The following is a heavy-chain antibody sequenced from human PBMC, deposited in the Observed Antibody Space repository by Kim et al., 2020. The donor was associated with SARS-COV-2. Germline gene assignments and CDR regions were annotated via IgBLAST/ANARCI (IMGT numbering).Heavy chain of an antibody. J-gene: IGHJ4*02. CDR2: FYHSWST. Sequence: SETLSLTCAVSGGSISSSNWWCWVRPPPGGGLWLFGVFYHSWSTNYNPSLKSRVTISVDKSKNQFSLKLSSVTAADTAVYYCARRAMAEFDYWGQGTLVTVSS. CDR1: GGSISSSNW. D-gene: IGHD5-18*01. CDR3: ARRAMAEFDY. V-gene: IGHV4-4*02.